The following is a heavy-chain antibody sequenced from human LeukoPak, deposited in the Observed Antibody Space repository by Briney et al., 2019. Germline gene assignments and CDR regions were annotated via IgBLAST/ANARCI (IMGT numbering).Heavy chain of an antibody. CDR1: GFIFSNFW. V-gene: IGHV3-7*01. J-gene: IGHJ4*02. CDR2: IKQDGEET. CDR3: ARDPQYSYDDSGTFDS. D-gene: IGHD3-22*01. Sequence: GGSLRLSCAASGFIFSNFWMSWVRQAPGKGPEWVANIKQDGEETYYLDSVKGRSTVSRDNAKNSLYLQMNTLRAEDTAVYYCARDPQYSYDDSGTFDSWGQGTLVTVSS.